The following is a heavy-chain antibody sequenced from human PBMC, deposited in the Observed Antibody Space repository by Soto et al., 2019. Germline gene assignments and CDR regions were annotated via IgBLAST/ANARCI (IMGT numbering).Heavy chain of an antibody. CDR3: ARGPDITGTRAFDI. J-gene: IGHJ3*02. CDR1: GFIFSSYS. Sequence: GGSLILSCAASGFIFSSYSMNWVRQAPGKGLEWVSYISSSSSTIYYADSVKGRFTISRDNAKNSLYLQMNSLRAEDTAVYYCARGPDITGTRAFDIWGRGTMVTVSS. D-gene: IGHD1-20*01. CDR2: ISSSSSTI. V-gene: IGHV3-48*01.